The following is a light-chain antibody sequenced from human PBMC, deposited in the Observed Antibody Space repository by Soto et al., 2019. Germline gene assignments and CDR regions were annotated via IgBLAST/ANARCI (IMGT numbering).Light chain of an antibody. CDR2: GAS. J-gene: IGKJ2*01. Sequence: EIVLTQSPGTLYLSPGERATLSCRASRSVTSNYLGWYQQKPGQAPRLLIYGASSRATGIPDRFSGSGSGTDVTLTVSRLEPEDFALYYCQQYASSPFTFGQGTKLEI. CDR3: QQYASSPFT. V-gene: IGKV3-20*01. CDR1: RSVTSNY.